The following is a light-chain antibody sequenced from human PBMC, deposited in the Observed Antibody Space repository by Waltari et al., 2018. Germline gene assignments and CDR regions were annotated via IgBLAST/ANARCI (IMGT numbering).Light chain of an antibody. CDR3: CSYAGRDTWV. Sequence: QSALTQPASVSGSPGQSIAISCTGTSSDVGNYNLVSWYQQHPGKAPKVMIYEGSKRPSGVSIRFSGSRSGNTASLTISGLQAEDEADYYCCSYAGRDTWVFGGGTRLTVL. J-gene: IGLJ3*02. CDR1: SSDVGNYNL. V-gene: IGLV2-23*01. CDR2: EGS.